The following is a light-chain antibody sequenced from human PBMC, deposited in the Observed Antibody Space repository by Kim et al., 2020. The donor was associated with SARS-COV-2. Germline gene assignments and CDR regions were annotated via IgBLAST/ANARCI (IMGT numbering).Light chain of an antibody. Sequence: LFPGERATLSCRASQSVSGSYLVWYQQKPGQAPRLLIYGASSRATGIPDRFSGSGSGTDFTLTISRLEPEDFAVYYCQQYGSSPRTFGQGTKLEI. CDR2: GAS. CDR1: QSVSGSY. V-gene: IGKV3-20*01. J-gene: IGKJ2*01. CDR3: QQYGSSPRT.